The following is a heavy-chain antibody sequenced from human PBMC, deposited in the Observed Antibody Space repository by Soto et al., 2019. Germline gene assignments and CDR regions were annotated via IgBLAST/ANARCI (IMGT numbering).Heavy chain of an antibody. J-gene: IGHJ5*02. D-gene: IGHD6-19*01. CDR3: AKGEAVAGWFDP. V-gene: IGHV3-23*01. Sequence: EVQLLESGGGLVQPGGSLRLSCAASGFTFSSYAMSWVRQAPGKGLEWVSAISAGGGSTYDADSVKGRFTISRDNSKNTLYLQMNSLRAEDTAVYYCAKGEAVAGWFDPWGQGTLVTVSS. CDR1: GFTFSSYA. CDR2: ISAGGGST.